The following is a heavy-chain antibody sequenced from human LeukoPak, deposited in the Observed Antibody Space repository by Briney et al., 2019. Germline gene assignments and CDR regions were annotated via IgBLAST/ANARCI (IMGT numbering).Heavy chain of an antibody. CDR1: GFTFSDYW. D-gene: IGHD5-12*01. CDR2: IKQDGRKK. J-gene: IGHJ4*02. V-gene: IGHV3-7*05. CDR3: ASTISATPDGDY. Sequence: GGSLRLSCAASGFTFSDYWMSWVRQAPGQGLEWLANIKQDGRKKYYVDSVMARFTISRDNAKNSLFLQMNSLRAEDTAVYYCASTISATPDGDYWGQGTLVTVSS.